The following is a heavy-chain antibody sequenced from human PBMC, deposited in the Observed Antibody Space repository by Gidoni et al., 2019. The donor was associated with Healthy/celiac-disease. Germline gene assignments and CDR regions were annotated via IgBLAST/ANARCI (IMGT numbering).Heavy chain of an antibody. D-gene: IGHD3-10*01. CDR2: INPSGST. CDR3: ARGRITMVRPSGWFDP. J-gene: IGHJ5*02. V-gene: IGHV4-34*01. Sequence: QVQLQQWGAGLLTPSETLSLTCAVYGGSFSGYYWSWIRQPPGKGLEWIGEINPSGSTNYNPSLKSLVTISVDTSKNQFSLKLSSVTAADTAVYYCARGRITMVRPSGWFDPWGQGTLVTVSS. CDR1: GGSFSGYY.